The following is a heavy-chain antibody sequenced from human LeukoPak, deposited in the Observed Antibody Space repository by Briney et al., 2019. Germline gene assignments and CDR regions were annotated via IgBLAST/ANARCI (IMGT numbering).Heavy chain of an antibody. CDR2: ISYDGSNK. V-gene: IGHV3-30*18. CDR3: AKGDSSGWSPFDY. J-gene: IGHJ4*02. CDR1: GFTFSSYG. D-gene: IGHD6-19*01. Sequence: PGGSLRLSCAASGFTFSSYGMHWVRQAPGKGLEWVAVISYDGSNKYYADSVKGRFTISRDNSKNALYLQMNSLRAEDTAVYYCAKGDSSGWSPFDYWGQGTLVTVSS.